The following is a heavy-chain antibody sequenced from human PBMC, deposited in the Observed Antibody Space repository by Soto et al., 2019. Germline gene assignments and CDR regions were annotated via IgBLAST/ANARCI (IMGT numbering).Heavy chain of an antibody. Sequence: SATLSLTCTVSGGSIRSGGYHWSWIRQHPGKGLEWSGYIYYSGTTYYNPSLKSRVSISVDTSKNQFSLKLSSVTAADTAVYYCAREYYDQGIDYWGQGTLVTVSS. D-gene: IGHD3-22*01. CDR1: GGSIRSGGYH. V-gene: IGHV4-31*03. J-gene: IGHJ4*02. CDR3: AREYYDQGIDY. CDR2: IYYSGTT.